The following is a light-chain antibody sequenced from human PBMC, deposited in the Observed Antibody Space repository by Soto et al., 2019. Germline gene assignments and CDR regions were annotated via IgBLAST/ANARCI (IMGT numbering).Light chain of an antibody. CDR1: HDIRKY. CDR2: DAS. CDR3: QQYEIFPIT. J-gene: IGKJ5*01. Sequence: DMQMTQSPSSLSASVGARVTITCQSSHDIRKYLNWYQQKPGKAPKLLIYDASNMETGVPSRFTGSGSGTDFTFTISSLQHEDIATYYCQQYEIFPITFGQGTRLEIK. V-gene: IGKV1-33*01.